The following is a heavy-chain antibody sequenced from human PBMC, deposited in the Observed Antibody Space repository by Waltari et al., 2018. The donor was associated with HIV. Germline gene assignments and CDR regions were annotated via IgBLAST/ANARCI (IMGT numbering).Heavy chain of an antibody. CDR2: INVGNGNS. CDR1: GMTHRTSA. V-gene: IGHV1-3*01. J-gene: IGHJ5*02. D-gene: IGHD6-19*01. CDR3: ASEQYSSDWYDNH. Sequence: HVQLVQSGAEVKKPGASVRGSCKASGMTHRTSAMHWVRQAPGKRLEWMGWINVGNGNSDYSQKFQGRVTITRDKSASTAYMELSGLRSEDTAVYYCASEQYSSDWYDNHWGQGTLVTVSS.